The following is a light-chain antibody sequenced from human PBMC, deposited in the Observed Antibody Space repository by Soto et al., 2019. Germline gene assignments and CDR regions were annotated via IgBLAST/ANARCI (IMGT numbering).Light chain of an antibody. Sequence: EIVMTQSPATLSPSLGETATLPCRTSHSVSTTLSWYQQKPGQARRLLIYGASASATGFPARFSGSGSGTEFTLTISSLLPEDFAVYYCQQYNSWPFTFGPGTKVDIK. CDR1: HSVSTT. CDR2: GAS. J-gene: IGKJ3*01. CDR3: QQYNSWPFT. V-gene: IGKV3-15*01.